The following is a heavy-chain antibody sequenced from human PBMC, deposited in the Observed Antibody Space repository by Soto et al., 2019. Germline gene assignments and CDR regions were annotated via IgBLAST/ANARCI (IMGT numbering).Heavy chain of an antibody. CDR2: INPSGGST. CDR3: ARAPPHDFWSGYYRNGMDV. Sequence: ASVKVSCKASGYTFTSYYMHWVRQAPGQGLEWMGIINPSGGSTSYAQKFQGRVTMTRDTSTSTVYMELSSLRSEDTAVYYCARAPPHDFWSGYYRNGMDVWGQGTTVTVSS. V-gene: IGHV1-46*01. D-gene: IGHD3-3*01. CDR1: GYTFTSYY. J-gene: IGHJ6*02.